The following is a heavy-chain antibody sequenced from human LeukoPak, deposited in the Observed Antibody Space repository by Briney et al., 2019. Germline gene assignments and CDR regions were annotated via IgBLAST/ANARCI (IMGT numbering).Heavy chain of an antibody. J-gene: IGHJ4*02. CDR2: IYSGGST. CDR1: GFTVSSNY. Sequence: GGSLRLSCAASGFTVSSNYMSWVRQAPGKGLEWVSVIYSGGSTYYADSVKGRFTISRDNSKNTLYLQMNSLRAGDTAVYYCAPYDSSGYSPFDYWGQGTLVTVSS. D-gene: IGHD3-22*01. V-gene: IGHV3-53*01. CDR3: APYDSSGYSPFDY.